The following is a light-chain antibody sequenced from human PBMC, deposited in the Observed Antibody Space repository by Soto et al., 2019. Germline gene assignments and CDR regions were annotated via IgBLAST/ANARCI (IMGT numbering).Light chain of an antibody. J-gene: IGKJ2*01. Sequence: EIVLTQSPATLSLSPGERATLSCRASQSVSSYLACYQQKPGQAPRLLIYDASNRATGIPARFSGSGSGTDFTNTRSSVVYENCVIYHCRSLCCWHITFVHGTKLEIK. CDR2: DAS. CDR1: QSVSSY. V-gene: IGKV3-11*01. CDR3: RSLCCWHIT.